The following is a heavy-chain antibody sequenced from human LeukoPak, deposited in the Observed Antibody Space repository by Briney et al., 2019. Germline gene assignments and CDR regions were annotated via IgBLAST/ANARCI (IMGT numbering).Heavy chain of an antibody. Sequence: QSGGSLRLSCAASGFTFSSYAMSWVRQAPGKGLEWVSAISGSGGSTYYADSVKGRFTISRDNSKNTLYLQMNSLRAEDTAVYYCARDLNSSGYYYYYYGMDVWGQGTTVTVSS. CDR1: GFTFSSYA. J-gene: IGHJ6*02. CDR2: ISGSGGST. CDR3: ARDLNSSGYYYYYYGMDV. D-gene: IGHD3-22*01. V-gene: IGHV3-23*01.